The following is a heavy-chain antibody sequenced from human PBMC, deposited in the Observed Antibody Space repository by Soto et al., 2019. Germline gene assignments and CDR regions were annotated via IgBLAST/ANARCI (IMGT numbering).Heavy chain of an antibody. V-gene: IGHV4-4*02. Sequence: QVQLQESGPGLVKPSGTLSLTCTVSGGSMTSSNWWNWVRQSPGKGPEWIGEAHHSGRTNYNPSLKSRVTISVDKSKNHFSLKLSSVTAADTAVYYCARSEATGLDYWGQGTLVTVSS. CDR3: ARSEATGLDY. J-gene: IGHJ4*02. D-gene: IGHD1-26*01. CDR2: AHHSGRT. CDR1: GGSMTSSNW.